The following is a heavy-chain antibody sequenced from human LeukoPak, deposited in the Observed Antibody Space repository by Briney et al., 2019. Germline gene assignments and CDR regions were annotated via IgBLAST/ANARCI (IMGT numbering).Heavy chain of an antibody. D-gene: IGHD6-13*01. J-gene: IGHJ6*03. CDR2: IYYSGST. Sequence: SETLSLTCTVSGGSISSYYWGWIRQPPGKGLEWIGSIYYSGSTYYNPSLKSRVTTSVDTSKNQFSLKLSSVTAADTAVYYCARMYSSSWYTTYYYYYYMDVWGKGTTVTVSS. V-gene: IGHV4-39*07. CDR3: ARMYSSSWYTTYYYYYYMDV. CDR1: GGSISSYY.